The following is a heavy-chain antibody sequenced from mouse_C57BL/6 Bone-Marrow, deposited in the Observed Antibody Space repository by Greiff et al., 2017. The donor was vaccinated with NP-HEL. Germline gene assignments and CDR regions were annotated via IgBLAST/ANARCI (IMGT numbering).Heavy chain of an antibody. CDR1: GFTFSDAW. Sequence: EVHLVESGGGLVQPGGSMKLSCAASGFTFSDAWMDWVRQSPEKGLEWVAEIRNKANNHATYYAESVKGRFTISRDDSKSSVYMQMNSLRAEDTGIYYCARQLRLPFAYWGQGTLVTVSA. J-gene: IGHJ3*01. CDR3: ARQLRLPFAY. CDR2: IRNKANNHAT. D-gene: IGHD3-2*02. V-gene: IGHV6-6*01.